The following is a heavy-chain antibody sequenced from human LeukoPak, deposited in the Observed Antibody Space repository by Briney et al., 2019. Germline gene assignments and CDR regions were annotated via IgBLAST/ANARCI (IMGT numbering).Heavy chain of an antibody. D-gene: IGHD6-19*01. CDR2: FDPEDGET. CDR1: GYTLTELS. Sequence: ASVKVSCKVSGYTLTELSMHWVRRAPGKGLEWMGGFDPEDGETIYAQKFQGRVTMTEDTSTDTAYMELSSLRSEDTAVYYCATTRQQWLDIDYWGQGTLVTVSS. V-gene: IGHV1-24*01. J-gene: IGHJ4*02. CDR3: ATTRQQWLDIDY.